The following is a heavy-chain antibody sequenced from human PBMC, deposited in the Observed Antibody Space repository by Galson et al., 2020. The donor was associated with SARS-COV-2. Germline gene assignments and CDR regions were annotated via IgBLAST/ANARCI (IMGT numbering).Heavy chain of an antibody. D-gene: IGHD3-10*01. CDR1: GYTFTHYG. CDR2: INTYSGNT. CDR3: ALDYSGSGTYYRRPAFDY. V-gene: IGHV1-18*01. Sequence: ASVTVSCQTSGYTFTHYGISWVRQAPGQGLEWMGWINTYSGNTDFAQKFQARVTMTTDTSANTAYMDLRSLRSDDTAVYYCALDYSGSGTYYRRPAFDYWGQGTLVTVSS. J-gene: IGHJ4*02.